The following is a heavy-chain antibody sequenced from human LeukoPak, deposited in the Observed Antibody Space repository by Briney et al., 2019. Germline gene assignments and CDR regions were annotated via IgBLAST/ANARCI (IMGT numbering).Heavy chain of an antibody. Sequence: SETLSLTCTVSGGSISSYYWSWIRQPAGKGLEWIGRIYTSGSTNYNPSLKSRVTTSVDTSKNQFSLKLSSVTAADTAVYYCARDYGDYEFGAFDIWGQGTMVTVSS. CDR2: IYTSGST. D-gene: IGHD4-17*01. CDR1: GGSISSYY. J-gene: IGHJ3*02. CDR3: ARDYGDYEFGAFDI. V-gene: IGHV4-4*07.